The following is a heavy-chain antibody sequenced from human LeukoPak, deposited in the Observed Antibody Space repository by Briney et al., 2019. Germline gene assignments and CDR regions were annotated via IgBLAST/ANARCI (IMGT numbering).Heavy chain of an antibody. CDR2: INHSGST. CDR3: ARGGFLRFLEWLPSGFDP. J-gene: IGHJ5*02. D-gene: IGHD3-3*01. V-gene: IGHV4-34*01. CDR1: GGSFSGYY. Sequence: SETLSLTRAVYGGSFSGYYWSWIRQPPGKGLEWIGEINHSGSTNYNPSLKSRVTISVDTSKNQFSLKLSSVTAADTAVYYCARGGFLRFLEWLPSGFDPWGQGTLVTVSS.